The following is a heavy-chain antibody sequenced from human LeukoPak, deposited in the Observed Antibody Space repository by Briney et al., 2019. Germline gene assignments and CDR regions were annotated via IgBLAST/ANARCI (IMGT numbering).Heavy chain of an antibody. V-gene: IGHV1-18*01. CDR2: ISAYNGNT. CDR3: ARDYYGSGEFDY. D-gene: IGHD3-10*01. CDR1: GYTFTSYG. Sequence: ASVKVSCKASGYTFTSYGISWVRQAPGQGLEWMGWISAYNGNTNYAQKLQGRITMTTDTSTSTGYMELRSLRSDDTAVYYCARDYYGSGEFDYWGQGTLVTVSS. J-gene: IGHJ4*02.